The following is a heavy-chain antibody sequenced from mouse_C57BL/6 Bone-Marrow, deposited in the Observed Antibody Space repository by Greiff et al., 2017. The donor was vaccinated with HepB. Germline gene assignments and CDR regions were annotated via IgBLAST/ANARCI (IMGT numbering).Heavy chain of an antibody. CDR1: GFTFSSYT. D-gene: IGHD1-1*01. V-gene: IGHV5-9*01. Sequence: DVMLVESGGGLVKPGGSLKLSCAASGFTFSSYTMSWVRQTPEKRLEWVATISGGGGNTYYPDSVKGRFTISRDNAKNTLYLQMSSLRSEDTALYYCARNVYDFDYWGQGTTLTVSS. CDR2: ISGGGGNT. J-gene: IGHJ2*01. CDR3: ARNVYDFDY.